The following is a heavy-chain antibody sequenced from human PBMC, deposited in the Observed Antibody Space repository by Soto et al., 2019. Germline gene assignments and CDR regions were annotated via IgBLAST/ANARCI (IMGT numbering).Heavy chain of an antibody. D-gene: IGHD3-16*01. CDR1: GYTFTTYW. J-gene: IGHJ4*02. V-gene: IGHV5-51*01. CDR3: ARRAGGMVPFYX. CDR2: IYPSDSDT. Sequence: GEALKISCKTSGYTFTTYWVGWVRQRPGEGLEWMVIIYPSDSDTRYSTSFQGHVMFSVDKSLENAYLEWSSLKTSDTAVYFCARRAGGMVPFYXWGQGTHFTVSX.